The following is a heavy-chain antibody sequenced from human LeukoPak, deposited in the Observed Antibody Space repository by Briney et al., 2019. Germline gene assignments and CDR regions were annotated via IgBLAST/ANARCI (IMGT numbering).Heavy chain of an antibody. V-gene: IGHV4-30-4*01. D-gene: IGHD5-24*01. CDR2: IYYSGST. CDR3: GREEMATNNYAFDI. Sequence: PSETLSLTCTVSGGSISSGDYYWSWIRQPPGKGLEWIGYIYYSGSTYYNPSLKSRVTISVDTSKNQFSLKLSSVTAADTAVYYCGREEMATNNYAFDIWGQGTMVTVSS. J-gene: IGHJ3*02. CDR1: GGSISSGDYY.